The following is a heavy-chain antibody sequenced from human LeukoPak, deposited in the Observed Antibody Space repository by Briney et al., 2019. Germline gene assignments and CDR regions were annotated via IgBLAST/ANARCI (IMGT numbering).Heavy chain of an antibody. CDR3: ARGGTRHPSPEDY. Sequence: GGSLRLSYAASGFTFSSFWMSWVRQAPGKGLAWVANIKQDGSEKYFVDSVKGRFTISRDNAKNSLYLQMSSLRAEDTAVYYCARGGTRHPSPEDYWGRGTLVTVSS. J-gene: IGHJ4*02. CDR1: GFTFSSFW. D-gene: IGHD1-1*01. V-gene: IGHV3-7*03. CDR2: IKQDGSEK.